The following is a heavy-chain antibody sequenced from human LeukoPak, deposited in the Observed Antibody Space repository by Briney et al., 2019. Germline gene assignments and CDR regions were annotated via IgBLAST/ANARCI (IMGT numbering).Heavy chain of an antibody. CDR3: ASEGISRDYPGFDN. J-gene: IGHJ4*02. CDR2: IYPSGRT. CDR1: GGSISSYY. V-gene: IGHV4-4*07. D-gene: IGHD5-12*01. Sequence: PSETLSLTCTVSGGSISSYYCNWIRQPAGKGLEWIGRIYPSGRTKYNPSLKSRVTISVDKSKNPFSLKLSSVTAADTAVYYCASEGISRDYPGFDNWGQGTLVTVSS.